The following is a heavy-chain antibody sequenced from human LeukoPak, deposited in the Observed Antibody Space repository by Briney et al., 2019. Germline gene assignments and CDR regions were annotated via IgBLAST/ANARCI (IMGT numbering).Heavy chain of an antibody. CDR3: AREESGGYFDY. Sequence: ASVKVSCKASGYTFTVYYMHWVRQAPGQGLEWMGRINPNSGDTKYAQNFQGRVTMTRDTSIDTAYMELSSLRSEDTAVYYCAREESGGYFDYWGQGTLVTVSS. J-gene: IGHJ4*02. CDR2: INPNSGDT. CDR1: GYTFTVYY. D-gene: IGHD2-8*02. V-gene: IGHV1-2*02.